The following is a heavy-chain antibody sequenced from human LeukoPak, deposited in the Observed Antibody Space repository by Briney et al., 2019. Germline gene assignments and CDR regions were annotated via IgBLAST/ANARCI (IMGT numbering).Heavy chain of an antibody. CDR1: GGSISSYY. D-gene: IGHD2-8*01. Sequence: SETLSLTCTVSGGSISSYYWSWIRQPPGKGREWIGYIYYSGSTNYNPSLKSRVTISVDTSKNQFSLKLSSVTAADTAVYYCARGSLGYCTNGVCYYDYWGQGTLVTVSS. CDR3: ARGSLGYCTNGVCYYDY. CDR2: IYYSGST. J-gene: IGHJ4*02. V-gene: IGHV4-59*01.